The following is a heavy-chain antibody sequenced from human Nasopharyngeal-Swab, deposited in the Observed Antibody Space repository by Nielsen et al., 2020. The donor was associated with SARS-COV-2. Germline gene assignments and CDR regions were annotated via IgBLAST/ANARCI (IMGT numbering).Heavy chain of an antibody. V-gene: IGHV3-9*03. D-gene: IGHD3-22*01. CDR1: GFTFDDYA. CDR2: ISWNSGSI. J-gene: IGHJ4*02. Sequence: SLKISCAASGFTFDDYAMHWVRQAPGKGLEWVSGISWNSGSIGYADSVKGRFTISRDNAKNSLYLQMNSLRAEDMALYYCAKEGHRSGHDSSAYLFLGYFDYWGQGTLVTVSS. CDR3: AKEGHRSGHDSSAYLFLGYFDY.